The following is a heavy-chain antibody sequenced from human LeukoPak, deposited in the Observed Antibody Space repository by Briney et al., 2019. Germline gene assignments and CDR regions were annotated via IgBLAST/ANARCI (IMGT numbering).Heavy chain of an antibody. D-gene: IGHD3-10*01. V-gene: IGHV4-39*07. CDR1: GGSISTSNYY. J-gene: IGHJ4*02. CDR3: AGGTYYYGSGTLDY. CDR2: IFYSGST. Sequence: SETLSLTCTVSGGSISTSNYYWGWIRQPPGKGLEWIGNIFYSGSTYYSPSLRSRVTISLDTSRNQFSLKLNSVTAADTAVYYCAGGTYYYGSGTLDYWGQGTLVTVSS.